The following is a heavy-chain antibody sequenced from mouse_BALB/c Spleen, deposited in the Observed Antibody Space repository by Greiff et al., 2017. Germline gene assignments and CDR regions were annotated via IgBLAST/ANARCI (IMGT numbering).Heavy chain of an antibody. CDR3: ARGWLLRAMDY. Sequence: DVMLVESGGGLVKPGGSLKLSCAASGFTFSDYYMYWVRQTPEKRLEWVATISDGGSYTYYPDSVTGRFTISRDNAKNNLYLQMSSLKSEDTAMYYCARGWLLRAMDYWGQGTSVTVSS. J-gene: IGHJ4*01. V-gene: IGHV5-4*02. CDR1: GFTFSDYY. CDR2: ISDGGSYT. D-gene: IGHD2-3*01.